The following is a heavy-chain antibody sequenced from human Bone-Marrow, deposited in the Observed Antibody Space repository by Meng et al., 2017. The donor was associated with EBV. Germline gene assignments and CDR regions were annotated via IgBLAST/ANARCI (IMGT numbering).Heavy chain of an antibody. CDR3: ASESGRGFTPDY. CDR1: GGTFRSDA. V-gene: IGHV1-69*01. J-gene: IGHJ4*02. CDR2: LIPKSDAP. D-gene: IGHD3-10*01. Sequence: QVQLVQSGAGVKKPGSSVRFSSKTSGGTFRSDAVSWVRQAPGQGLEWLGGLIPKSDAPYYAQKFQDRVTITADESTSTHYMDVRGLRSEDTAVYYCASESGRGFTPDYWGQGTLVTVSS.